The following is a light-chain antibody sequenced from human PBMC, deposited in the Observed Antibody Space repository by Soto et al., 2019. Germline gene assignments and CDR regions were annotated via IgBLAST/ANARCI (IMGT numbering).Light chain of an antibody. J-gene: IGLJ1*01. CDR1: SSNIGAGYD. Sequence: QSVLTQQPSVSGAPGQRVTISCTGSSSNIGAGYDVHWYQQLPGTAPTLLISGNNNRPSGVPDRLSGSKSGTSASLAITGLRAEDEADYFCQSYDSSLSGYAFGTGTNVTVL. CDR3: QSYDSSLSGYA. V-gene: IGLV1-40*01. CDR2: GNN.